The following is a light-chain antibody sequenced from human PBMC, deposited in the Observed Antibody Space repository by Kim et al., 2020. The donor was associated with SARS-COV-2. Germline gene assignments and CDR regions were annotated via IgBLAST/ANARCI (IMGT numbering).Light chain of an antibody. CDR3: QQRSNWPPALT. Sequence: EIVMTQSPATLSVSPGERVTLSCRASQSVSSYLAWYQQKPGQAPRLLIYDVSNRATGIPARFSGSGSGTDFTLTISSLEPEDFAVYYCQQRSNWPPALTFGGGTKVDIK. CDR2: DVS. J-gene: IGKJ4*01. V-gene: IGKV3-11*01. CDR1: QSVSSY.